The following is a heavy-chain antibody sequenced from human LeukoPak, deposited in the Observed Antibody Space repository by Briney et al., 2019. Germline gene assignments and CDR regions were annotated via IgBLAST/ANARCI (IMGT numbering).Heavy chain of an antibody. J-gene: IGHJ4*02. V-gene: IGHV3-53*01. Sequence: GGSLRLSCAVSGFIVSSNYMSWVRQTPGKGLEWVSVIYSDGSTYYADSVKGRFIVSRDNSKNTLYLQMNSLRAEDTAVYYCARGGGDYNPFDYWGQGTLVTVSS. CDR2: IYSDGST. CDR3: ARGGGDYNPFDY. CDR1: GFIVSSNY. D-gene: IGHD4-11*01.